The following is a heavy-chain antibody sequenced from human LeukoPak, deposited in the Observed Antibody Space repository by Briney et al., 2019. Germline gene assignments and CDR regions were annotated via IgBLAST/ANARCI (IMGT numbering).Heavy chain of an antibody. J-gene: IGHJ4*02. Sequence: PGGSLRLSCTASGFTFNHAYMTWVRQAPGKGLEWVGRIKSKSDGGTADYAAPVKGRFTVSRDDSKTTLFLQMDSLSIEDTAVYYCTTDDFRGVWGQGTLVTVSS. CDR2: IKSKSDGGTA. D-gene: IGHD3-10*01. V-gene: IGHV3-15*01. CDR3: TTDDFRGV. CDR1: GFTFNHAY.